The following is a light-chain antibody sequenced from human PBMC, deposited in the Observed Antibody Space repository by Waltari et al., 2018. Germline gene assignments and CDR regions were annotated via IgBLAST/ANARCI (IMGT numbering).Light chain of an antibody. CDR1: SSDVGGYDY. Sequence: QSALTQPASVSGSPGQSITISCTETSSDVGGYDYVSWYQHHPGRAPTLMIYDVSNRPSGFPFRFSGSNAGSPASLTISGLQTEDEADYYCSSFTRSDTPLYVFGTGTKVTVL. CDR3: SSFTRSDTPLYV. V-gene: IGLV2-14*03. J-gene: IGLJ1*01. CDR2: DVS.